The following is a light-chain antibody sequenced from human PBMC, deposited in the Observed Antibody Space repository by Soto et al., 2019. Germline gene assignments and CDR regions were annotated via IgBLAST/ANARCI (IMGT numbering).Light chain of an antibody. CDR3: AAWDDSLSGVM. Sequence: QSVLTQPPSASGTPGQRVTTSCSGSDSNIGRNSVYWYQQLPGTAPKLLIYSNNQRPSGVPDRFSGSKSGTSASLAISGLRSEDEAEYYCAAWDDSLSGVMFGGGTKLTVL. V-gene: IGLV1-47*02. CDR2: SNN. CDR1: DSNIGRNS. J-gene: IGLJ3*02.